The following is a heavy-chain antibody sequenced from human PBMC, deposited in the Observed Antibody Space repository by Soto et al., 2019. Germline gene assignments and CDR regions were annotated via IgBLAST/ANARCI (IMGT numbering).Heavy chain of an antibody. CDR1: GFPFSFYG. CDR3: ARDDAFDNENGFDM. CDR2: IVSDGSAI. V-gene: IGHV3-33*01. Sequence: PGESLKISCAVSGFPFSFYGFHWVRQSPGKGLEWLGVIVSDGSAIYHADSLEGRFFISRDNSKDMLYLQMNSLRVEDTAVYYCARDDAFDNENGFDMWGQGTMVTVSS. J-gene: IGHJ3*02. D-gene: IGHD3-3*02.